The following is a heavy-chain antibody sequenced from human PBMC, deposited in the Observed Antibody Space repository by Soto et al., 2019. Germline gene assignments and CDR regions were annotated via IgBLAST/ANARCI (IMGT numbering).Heavy chain of an antibody. J-gene: IGHJ4*02. CDR3: ARERGNSGSYSDY. D-gene: IGHD1-26*01. CDR1: GFTFSSYE. V-gene: IGHV3-48*03. CDR2: ISSSGSTI. Sequence: ESGGGLVQPGGSLRLSCAASGFTFSSYEMNWVRQAPGKGLEWVSYISSSGSTIYYADSVKGRFTISRDNAKNSLYLQMNSLRAEDTAVYYCARERGNSGSYSDYWGQGTLVTVSS.